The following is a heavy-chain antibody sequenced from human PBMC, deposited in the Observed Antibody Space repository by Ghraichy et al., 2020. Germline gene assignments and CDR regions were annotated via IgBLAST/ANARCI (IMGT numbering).Heavy chain of an antibody. CDR2: IYYSGTT. D-gene: IGHD2-15*01. V-gene: IGHV4-59*11. Sequence: SETLSLTCTVSGGSISSHYWNWIRQPPGKVLEWIGYIYYSGTTNYNPSLKSRVTISVDTSKNQFSLKLRSVTAADTAVYYCARAGDSRYNRFDPWGQGTLVTVSS. CDR3: ARAGDSRYNRFDP. CDR1: GGSISSHY. J-gene: IGHJ5*02.